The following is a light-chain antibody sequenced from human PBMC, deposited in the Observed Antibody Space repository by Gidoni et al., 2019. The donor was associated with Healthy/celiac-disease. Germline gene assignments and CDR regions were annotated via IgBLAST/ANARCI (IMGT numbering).Light chain of an antibody. J-gene: IGLJ2*01. V-gene: IGLV3-1*01. Sequence: SYELTQPPSVSVSPGQTASITCSGDKLGDKYACWYQQKPGQSPVLVIYQDSKRPSGIPERFSGSNSGNTAPLTISGTQAMDEADYYCQAWASSTVVFGGGTKLTVL. CDR3: QAWASSTVV. CDR2: QDS. CDR1: KLGDKY.